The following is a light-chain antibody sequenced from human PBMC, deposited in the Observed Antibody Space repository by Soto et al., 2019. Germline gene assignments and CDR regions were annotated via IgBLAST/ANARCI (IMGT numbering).Light chain of an antibody. J-gene: IGKJ1*01. CDR2: GAS. CDR3: QQYNNWPRT. Sequence: DIVLTQSPATLSLSPGERATLSCRASQSVSTYVAWYQQKPGQAPRLLIYGASTRATGIPARFSGSGSGTEFTLTISSLQSEDFAVYYCQQYNNWPRTFGQGTKGDIK. CDR1: QSVSTY. V-gene: IGKV3-15*01.